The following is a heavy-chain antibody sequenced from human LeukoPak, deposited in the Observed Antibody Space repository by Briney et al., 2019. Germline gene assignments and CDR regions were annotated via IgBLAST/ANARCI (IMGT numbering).Heavy chain of an antibody. CDR1: GYTFTSYG. Sequence: ASVKVSCKASGYTFTSYGISWVRQAPGQGLEWMGWISAYNGNTNYAQKLQGRVTMTTDTSTSTAYMELRSLRSDDTAVYYCAREDSSGWYQYRCYFDYWGQGTLVTVSS. CDR2: ISAYNGNT. CDR3: AREDSSGWYQYRCYFDY. V-gene: IGHV1-18*01. J-gene: IGHJ4*03. D-gene: IGHD6-19*01.